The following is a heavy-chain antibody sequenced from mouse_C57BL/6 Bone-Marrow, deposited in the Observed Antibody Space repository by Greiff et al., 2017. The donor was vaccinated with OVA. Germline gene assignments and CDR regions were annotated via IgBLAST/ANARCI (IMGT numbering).Heavy chain of an antibody. Sequence: EVKLVESGGDLVKPGGSLKLSCAASGFTFSSYGMPWVRQTPDKRLEWVATISRGGSYTYYPDSVKGRSTISRDNAKNTLYLQMNSLKSEDTAMYYCASQVLHYYGGSYFDDWGQGTTLTVSS. J-gene: IGHJ2*01. CDR1: GFTFSSYG. D-gene: IGHD1-1*01. CDR2: ISRGGSYT. CDR3: ASQVLHYYGGSYFDD. V-gene: IGHV5-6*02.